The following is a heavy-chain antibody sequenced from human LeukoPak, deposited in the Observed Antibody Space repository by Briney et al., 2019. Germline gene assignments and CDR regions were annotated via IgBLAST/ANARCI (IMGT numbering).Heavy chain of an antibody. CDR1: GGSFSGYY. V-gene: IGHV4-34*01. CDR3: ARAGYYYDGSGYYYADY. CDR2: INHSGST. D-gene: IGHD3-22*01. J-gene: IGHJ4*02. Sequence: SETLSLTCAVYGGSFSGYYWSWIRQPPGKGLEWIGEINHSGSTNYNPSLKSRVTILVDTSKNQFSLKLNSVTAADTAVYYCARAGYYYDGSGYYYADYWGQGTLVTVSS.